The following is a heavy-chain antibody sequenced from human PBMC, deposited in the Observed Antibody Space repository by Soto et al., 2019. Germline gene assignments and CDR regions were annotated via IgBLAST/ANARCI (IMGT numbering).Heavy chain of an antibody. J-gene: IGHJ4*02. CDR3: ARETCGWGYDIVGVDISFEH. D-gene: IGHD3-9*01. CDR1: GFTFEDYA. V-gene: IGHV3-23*01. CDR2: ISTTGGQT. Sequence: PGGSLRLSCEVSGFTFEDYAMNWVRRAPGKGLVRVSVISTTGGQTYYADSVKGRFTISRDMSKETVHLRTNNLRADDTGVYFCARETCGWGYDIVGVDISFEHCGQGTPVTVSS.